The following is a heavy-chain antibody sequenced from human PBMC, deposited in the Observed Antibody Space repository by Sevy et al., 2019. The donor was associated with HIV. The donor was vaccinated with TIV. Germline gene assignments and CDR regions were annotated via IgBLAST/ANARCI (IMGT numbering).Heavy chain of an antibody. CDR1: GYTFTGYY. Sequence: ASVKVSCKTSGYTFTGYYIHWVRQAPGQGLEWMGWMSPDSGGTGYAQKFQGRVTMTRDTSINTAYLELSRMTSGDTAVYFCAKSAPGTGASDFGSWGQGTLVTVSS. CDR3: AKSAPGTGASDFGS. CDR2: MSPDSGGT. D-gene: IGHD1-1*01. V-gene: IGHV1-2*02. J-gene: IGHJ4*02.